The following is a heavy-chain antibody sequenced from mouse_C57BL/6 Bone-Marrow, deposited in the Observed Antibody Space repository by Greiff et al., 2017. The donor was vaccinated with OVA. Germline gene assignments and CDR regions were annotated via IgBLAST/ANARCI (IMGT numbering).Heavy chain of an antibody. CDR1: GFSLTSYG. CDR3: ATLPGGFAY. Sequence: VKVVESGPGLVQPSQSLSITCTVSGFSLTSYGVHWVRQSPGKGLEWLGVIWSGGSTDYNAAFISRLSISKDNSKSQVFFKMNSLQADDTAIYYCATLPGGFAYWGQGTLVTVSA. V-gene: IGHV2-2*01. D-gene: IGHD2-10*01. CDR2: IWSGGST. J-gene: IGHJ3*01.